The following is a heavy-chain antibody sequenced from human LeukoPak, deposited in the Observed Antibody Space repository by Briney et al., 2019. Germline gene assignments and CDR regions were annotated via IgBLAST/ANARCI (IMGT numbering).Heavy chain of an antibody. CDR3: ARDRRGGWYYFDY. J-gene: IGHJ4*02. CDR2: IYYSGST. V-gene: IGHV4-59*12. Sequence: PSETLSLTCTVSGGSISSYYWSWIRQPPGKGLEWIGYIYYSGSTNYNPSLKSRVTISVDTSKNQFSLKLSSVTAADTAVYYCARDRRGGWYYFDYWGQGTLVTVSS. D-gene: IGHD2-15*01. CDR1: GGSISSYY.